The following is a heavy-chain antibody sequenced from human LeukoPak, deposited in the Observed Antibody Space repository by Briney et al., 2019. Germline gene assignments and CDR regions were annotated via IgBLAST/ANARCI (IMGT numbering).Heavy chain of an antibody. D-gene: IGHD3-3*01. CDR1: GYTFTGYY. Sequence: ASVKLSCKSSGYTFTGYYINWVRHAPGQGLEWMGWITPNSGGTNYAQKFQGRVTMTRDTSISTAYMELSRLRSDAAAVYYCARTARFGVVEDAFDIWGQGTMVTVSS. J-gene: IGHJ3*02. CDR3: ARTARFGVVEDAFDI. CDR2: ITPNSGGT. V-gene: IGHV1-2*02.